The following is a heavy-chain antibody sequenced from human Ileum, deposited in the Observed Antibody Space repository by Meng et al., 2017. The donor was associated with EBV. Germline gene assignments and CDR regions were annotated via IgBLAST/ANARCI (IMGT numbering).Heavy chain of an antibody. CDR2: INESGST. D-gene: IGHD3-3*01. CDR3: RNAFCSAAAGCSDY. J-gene: IGHJ4*02. Sequence: QVQLKQWGAGLLTPSETLSITCADYGGSFRGNYWSWIRQSPGKRLEWIGEINESGSTNYNPSLKSRVTILMDTSKNQFSLKLTSVTAADAAVYYCRNAFCSAAAGCSDYWGQGTLVTVSS. V-gene: IGHV4-34*01. CDR1: GGSFRGNY.